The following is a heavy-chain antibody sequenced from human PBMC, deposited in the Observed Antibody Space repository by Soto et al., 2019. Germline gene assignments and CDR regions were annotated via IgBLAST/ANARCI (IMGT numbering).Heavy chain of an antibody. V-gene: IGHV1-3*01. Sequence: ASVKVSCKASGYTFTSYAMHWVRQAPGQRLEWMGWINAGNGNTKYSQKFQGRVTITRDTSASTAYMELSSLRSEDTAVYYCARDPHYDFWSGYYWGYYYYGMDVWGQGTTVT. CDR3: ARDPHYDFWSGYYWGYYYYGMDV. CDR1: GYTFTSYA. D-gene: IGHD3-3*01. J-gene: IGHJ6*02. CDR2: INAGNGNT.